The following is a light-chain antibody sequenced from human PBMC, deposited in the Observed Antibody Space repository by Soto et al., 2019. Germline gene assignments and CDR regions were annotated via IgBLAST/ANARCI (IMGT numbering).Light chain of an antibody. CDR1: QSVSSSY. CDR3: QQYGRSPPYT. V-gene: IGKV3-20*01. CDR2: GAS. J-gene: IGKJ2*01. Sequence: EIVLTQSPGTLSLSPGEGATLSCRASQSVSSSYLAWYQLKPGQAPRLLIYGASIRATGIPDRFSGSGSETDFTLTISRLEPEDFAVHYCQQYGRSPPYTFGQGTSVEIK.